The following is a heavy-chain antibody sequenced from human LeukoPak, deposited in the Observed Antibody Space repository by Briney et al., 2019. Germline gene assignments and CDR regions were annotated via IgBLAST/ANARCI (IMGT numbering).Heavy chain of an antibody. J-gene: IGHJ5*02. CDR2: IYYSGST. V-gene: IGHV4-39*07. D-gene: IGHD6-13*01. Sequence: SETLSLTCTVSGGSISSSSYYWGWIRQPPGKGLEWIGSIYYSGSTYYNPSLKSRVTISVDTSKNQFSLKLSSVTAADTAVYYCARDVGYSSSWYGQNWFDPWGQGTLVTVSS. CDR1: GGSISSSSYY. CDR3: ARDVGYSSSWYGQNWFDP.